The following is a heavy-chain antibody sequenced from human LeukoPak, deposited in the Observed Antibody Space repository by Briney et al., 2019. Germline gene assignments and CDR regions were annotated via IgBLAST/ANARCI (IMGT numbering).Heavy chain of an antibody. CDR1: GYTFTSYG. Sequence: GASVKVSCKASGYTFTSYGISWVRQAPGQGLEWMGWISVYNGNTNYAQKLQGRVTMTTVTSTSTAYMELRSLRSDDTAVYYCARDGSYYYDSSGASDPWGQGTLVTVSS. V-gene: IGHV1-18*01. CDR2: ISVYNGNT. J-gene: IGHJ5*02. CDR3: ARDGSYYYDSSGASDP. D-gene: IGHD3-22*01.